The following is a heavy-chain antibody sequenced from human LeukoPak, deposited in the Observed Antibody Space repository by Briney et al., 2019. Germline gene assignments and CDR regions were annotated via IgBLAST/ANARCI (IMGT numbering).Heavy chain of an antibody. CDR1: GFTFSSYN. Sequence: QAGGSLRLSCAASGFTFSSYNMNWVRQAPGKGLEWVSYITSSSNTIYYADSVKGRFTISRDNAKNSLYLQMNSLRAEDTAVYYCARRKDCCTSSSCHFEFWGQGTLVTVSS. CDR2: ITSSSNTI. V-gene: IGHV3-48*01. D-gene: IGHD2-2*01. CDR3: ARRKDCCTSSSCHFEF. J-gene: IGHJ4*02.